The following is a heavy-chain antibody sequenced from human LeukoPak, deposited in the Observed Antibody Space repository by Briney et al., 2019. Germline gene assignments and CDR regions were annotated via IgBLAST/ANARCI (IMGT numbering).Heavy chain of an antibody. CDR3: AKGLRGWSYFDY. Sequence: GGSLRLSCAVSGFTFEDYGMSWVRQAPGKGLEWVSAISGSGGSTYYADSVKGRFTISRDNSKNTLYLQMNSLRAEDTAVYYCAKGLRGWSYFDYWGQGTLVTVSS. V-gene: IGHV3-23*01. CDR2: ISGSGGST. CDR1: GFTFEDYG. D-gene: IGHD3-10*01. J-gene: IGHJ4*02.